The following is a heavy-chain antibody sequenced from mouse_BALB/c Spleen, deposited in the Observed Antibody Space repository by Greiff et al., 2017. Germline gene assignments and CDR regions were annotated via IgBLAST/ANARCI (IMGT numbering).Heavy chain of an antibody. V-gene: IGHV1S81*02. J-gene: IGHJ2*01. CDR2: ISPSNGRT. CDR3: TRAGYGNYDRSFDY. CDR1: GYPFTSYW. D-gene: IGHD2-1*01. Sequence: QVQLQQPGAELVKPGASVKLSCKASGYPFTSYWMHWVKQRPGQGLEWIGEISPSNGRTNYTEKFKGKATLTVDKSSSTAYMQLSSLTNKDSAVYYYTRAGYGNYDRSFDYWGQGTPLTVSA.